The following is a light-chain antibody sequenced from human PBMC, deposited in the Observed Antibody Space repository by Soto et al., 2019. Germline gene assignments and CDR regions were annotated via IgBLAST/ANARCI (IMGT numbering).Light chain of an antibody. CDR3: QQRSNWWIT. J-gene: IGKJ5*01. CDR1: RSVTNY. Sequence: EIVLTQSPATLSLSPGERATLSCRASRSVTNYLAWYQQKPGQAPRLLIYDTSNRATGIPARFSGSGSGTDFTLTISSLEPEDFAVYYCQQRSNWWITFGQGTRLEIK. V-gene: IGKV3-11*01. CDR2: DTS.